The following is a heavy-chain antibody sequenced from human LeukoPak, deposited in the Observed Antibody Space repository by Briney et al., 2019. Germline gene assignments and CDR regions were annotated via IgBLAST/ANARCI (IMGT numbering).Heavy chain of an antibody. D-gene: IGHD3-22*01. V-gene: IGHV3-23*01. Sequence: GGSLRLSCAASGFTFSTYVMSWVRQAPGKGLEWVSSISGNGGSTYYADSVKGRFTISRDNSKNTLYLQMNSLRAEDTAVYYCVQRSDNSAYFNFVYWGQGTLVTVSS. CDR3: VQRSDNSAYFNFVY. CDR1: GFTFSTYV. CDR2: ISGNGGST. J-gene: IGHJ4*02.